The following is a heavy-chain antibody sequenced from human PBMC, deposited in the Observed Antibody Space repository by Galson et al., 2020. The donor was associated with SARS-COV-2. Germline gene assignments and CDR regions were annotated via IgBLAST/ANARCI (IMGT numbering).Heavy chain of an antibody. CDR2: LSPKIGDT. CDR1: GYTFTDYF. D-gene: IGHD6-13*01. CDR3: ARESGDSRYFDH. Sequence: ASVKVSCKASGYTFTDYFVHWVRQAPGQGPEWMGWLSPKIGDTSYEQKFRGRVTMTRDTSITTASMELSGLTSDDTAVYYCARESGDSRYFDHWGQGTLVTVSS. V-gene: IGHV1-2*02. J-gene: IGHJ4*02.